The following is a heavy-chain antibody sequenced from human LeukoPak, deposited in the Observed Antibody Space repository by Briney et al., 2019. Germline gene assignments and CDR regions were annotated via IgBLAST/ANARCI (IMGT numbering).Heavy chain of an antibody. Sequence: PGGSLRLSCAASGFSFSTYGMHWVRQVPGKGLEWVALIWNAGTNTYYADSVKGRFTISRDNSKNTLYLQMNSLRAEDTAVYYCVGDTPPGGDFYLDYWGQGTLVIVSS. J-gene: IGHJ4*02. D-gene: IGHD3-16*01. CDR1: GFSFSTYG. CDR2: IWNAGTNT. V-gene: IGHV3-33*01. CDR3: VGDTPPGGDFYLDY.